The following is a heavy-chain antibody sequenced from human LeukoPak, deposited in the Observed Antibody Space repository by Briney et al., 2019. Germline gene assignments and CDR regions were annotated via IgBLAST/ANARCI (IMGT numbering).Heavy chain of an antibody. CDR3: ARAEDWGPDWYFDL. CDR1: GYTFSSYG. V-gene: IGHV1-18*01. J-gene: IGHJ2*01. D-gene: IGHD7-27*01. CDR2: ISAYNGNT. Sequence: ASVKVSCKASGYTFSSYGISWVRQAPGQGLEWMGWISAYNGNTNYAQKLQGRVTMTTDTSTSTAYMELRSLRSDDTAVYYCARAEDWGPDWYFDLWGRGTLVTVSS.